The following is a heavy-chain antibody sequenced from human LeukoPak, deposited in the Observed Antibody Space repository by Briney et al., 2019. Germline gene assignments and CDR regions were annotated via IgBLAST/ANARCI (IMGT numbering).Heavy chain of an antibody. CDR1: GDSINSLDL. CDR2: MYLSGTT. CDR3: AGLVGRYSSGLYYYYFDY. J-gene: IGHJ4*02. D-gene: IGHD3-22*01. V-gene: IGHV4-4*02. Sequence: SETLSLTCTVSGDSINSLDLWSWVRQPPGKGLEWIGEMYLSGTTHSNPSVKSRVTISIDKSKNQFFLNLSSVAAADTAVYYCAGLVGRYSSGLYYYYFDYWGQGTLVTVSS.